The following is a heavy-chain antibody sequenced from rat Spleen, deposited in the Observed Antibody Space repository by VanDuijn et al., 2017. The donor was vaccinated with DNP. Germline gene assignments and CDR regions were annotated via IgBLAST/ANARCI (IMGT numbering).Heavy chain of an antibody. CDR3: ARVNNNLYYGLDA. CDR2: ISSSGGDT. D-gene: IGHD1-10*01. Sequence: EVQLVESGGDLVQPGRSLKLSCVAAGFTFNDYWMPWIRQVPGKGLEWVAAISSSGGDTFYLDSVKGRFTISRDNAKSSLYLQMNSLKSEDTATYYCARVNNNLYYGLDAWGQGTSVTVSS. J-gene: IGHJ4*01. CDR1: GFTFNDYW. V-gene: IGHV5-31*01.